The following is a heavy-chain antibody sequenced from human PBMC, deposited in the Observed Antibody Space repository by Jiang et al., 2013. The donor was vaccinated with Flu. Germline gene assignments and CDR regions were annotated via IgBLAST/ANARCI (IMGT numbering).Heavy chain of an antibody. Sequence: VKPSQTLSLTCAVSGGSISSGGYSWSWIRQPPGKGLEWIGYIYHSGSTYYNPSLKSRVTISVDRSKNQFSLKLSSVTAADTAVYYCARGGGYSGSGYYYYGMDVWGQGTTVTVSS. CDR3: ARGGGYSGSGYYYYGMDV. J-gene: IGHJ6*02. D-gene: IGHD5-12*01. V-gene: IGHV4-30-2*01. CDR1: GGSISSGGYS. CDR2: IYHSGST.